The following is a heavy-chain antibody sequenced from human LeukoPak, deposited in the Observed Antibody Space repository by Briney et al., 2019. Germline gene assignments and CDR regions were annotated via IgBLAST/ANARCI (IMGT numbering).Heavy chain of an antibody. D-gene: IGHD4-23*01. CDR2: INSNSGGT. V-gene: IGHV1-2*02. CDR1: GYTSTTYG. CDR3: ARDLATVATPYFDY. J-gene: IGHJ4*02. Sequence: GASVKVSCKASGYTSTTYGISWVRQAPGQGLEWMGWINSNSGGTNYAQKFQGRVTMTRDTSITTVYMELSRLGSDDTAVYYCARDLATVATPYFDYWGQGTLVTVSS.